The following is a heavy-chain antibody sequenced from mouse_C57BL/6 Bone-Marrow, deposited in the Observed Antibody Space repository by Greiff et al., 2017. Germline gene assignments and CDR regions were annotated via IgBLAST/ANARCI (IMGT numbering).Heavy chain of an antibody. Sequence: VQLQQSGAELARPGASVKLSCKASGYTFTSYGISWVKQRTGQGLEWIGEIYPRSGNPYYNEKFKGKATLTADKSSSTAYMELRSLTSEDSAVYFCARFPIYYYGSAWFAYWGQGTLVTVSA. CDR2: IYPRSGNP. CDR1: GYTFTSYG. V-gene: IGHV1-81*01. J-gene: IGHJ3*01. CDR3: ARFPIYYYGSAWFAY. D-gene: IGHD1-1*01.